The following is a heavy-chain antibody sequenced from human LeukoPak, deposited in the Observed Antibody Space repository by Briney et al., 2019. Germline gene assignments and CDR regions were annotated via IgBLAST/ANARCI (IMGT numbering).Heavy chain of an antibody. CDR1: GFTFSSYA. Sequence: GGSLRLSCAASGFTFSSYAMSWVRQAPGKGLEWVSAISGSGGSTYYADSVKGRFTISRDNSKNTLYLQMNSLRAEDTAVYYCAEDPDFGYNYVVFDYWGQGTLVTASS. V-gene: IGHV3-23*01. CDR3: AEDPDFGYNYVVFDY. CDR2: ISGSGGST. D-gene: IGHD5-24*01. J-gene: IGHJ4*02.